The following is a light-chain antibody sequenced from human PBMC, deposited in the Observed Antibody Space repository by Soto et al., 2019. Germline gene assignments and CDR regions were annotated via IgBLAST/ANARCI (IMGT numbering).Light chain of an antibody. J-gene: IGLJ1*01. Sequence: QSVLTQPRSVSGSPGQSVTISCTGTSSDFGGYHYVSWYQHHPGKAPKLMIYDVSERPSGVPDRFSGSKSGNTASLTISGLQAEDEADYYCCSYAGTFYVFGSGTKVTVL. CDR1: SSDFGGYHY. V-gene: IGLV2-11*01. CDR3: CSYAGTFYV. CDR2: DVS.